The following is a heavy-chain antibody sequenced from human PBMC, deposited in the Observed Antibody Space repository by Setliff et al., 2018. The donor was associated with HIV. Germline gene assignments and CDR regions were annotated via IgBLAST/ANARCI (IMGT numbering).Heavy chain of an antibody. J-gene: IGHJ6*03. CDR2: IHYTGST. CDR3: ARGSRQLTIFGVVFKTNYYFMDV. D-gene: IGHD3-3*01. Sequence: SETLSLTCTVSGGSISSYYWSWIRQPAGKGLEWIGYIHYTGSTTYNPSLKSRVTISVDTSKNQFSLTLNSVTAADTAVYYCARGSRQLTIFGVVFKTNYYFMDVWGKGTAVTVSS. CDR1: GGSISSYY. V-gene: IGHV4-59*12.